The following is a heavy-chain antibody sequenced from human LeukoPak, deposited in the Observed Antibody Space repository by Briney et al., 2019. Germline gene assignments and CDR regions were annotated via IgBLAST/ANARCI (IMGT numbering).Heavy chain of an antibody. J-gene: IGHJ4*02. Sequence: AGSLRLSCAASTFTFSNHWMNWDRQAPGKGLEWVANIKQSGNEKDHVDFVRGRFTNSRDNAKNSVHLEMNSLRVEDTAVYYCARDRYGTLDYWGQGTLVSVSS. CDR2: IKQSGNEK. V-gene: IGHV3-7*03. CDR3: ARDRYGTLDY. CDR1: TFTFSNHW. D-gene: IGHD1-14*01.